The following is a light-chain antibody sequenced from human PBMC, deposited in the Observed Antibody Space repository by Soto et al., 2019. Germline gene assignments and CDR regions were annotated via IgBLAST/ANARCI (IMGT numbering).Light chain of an antibody. CDR3: QRSYSLRIT. CDR1: QSTSSC. Sequence: MTLSPPTLSASVGDRVPITCRASQSTSSCLQWYKKKTGKEXKXXTYAEPSLQSGVHSRLRGSGPANDFSLTTSHLPPQDFVIYTCQRSYSLRITVCDVTRLEI. V-gene: IGKV1-39*01. CDR2: AEP. J-gene: IGKJ5*01.